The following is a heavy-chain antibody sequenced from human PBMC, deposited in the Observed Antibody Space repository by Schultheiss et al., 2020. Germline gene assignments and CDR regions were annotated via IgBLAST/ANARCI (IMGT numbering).Heavy chain of an antibody. CDR3: ARDGWYSGYDYPEGYYFDY. V-gene: IGHV3-64*04. D-gene: IGHD5-12*01. CDR1: GFTFSSYA. Sequence: GGSLRLSCSASGFTFSSYAMHWVRQAPGKGLEYVSAISSNGGSTYYADSVKGRFTISRDNAKNSLYLQMNSLRAEDTAVYYCARDGWYSGYDYPEGYYFDYWGQGTLVTVSS. CDR2: ISSNGGST. J-gene: IGHJ4*02.